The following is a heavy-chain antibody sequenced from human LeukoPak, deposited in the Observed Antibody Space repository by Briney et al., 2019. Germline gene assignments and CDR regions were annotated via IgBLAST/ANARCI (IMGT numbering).Heavy chain of an antibody. CDR2: INWNGDST. D-gene: IGHD2-2*01. V-gene: IGHV3-20*04. Sequence: GGSLRLSCAASRFTFDDYGMSWVRQAPGKGLEWVSGINWNGDSTGYGDSVKGRFTISRDNARNSLYLQMNSLRAEDTAFYYCAREQRYCGSTSCYSFFDYWGQGILVTVSS. CDR1: RFTFDDYG. J-gene: IGHJ4*02. CDR3: AREQRYCGSTSCYSFFDY.